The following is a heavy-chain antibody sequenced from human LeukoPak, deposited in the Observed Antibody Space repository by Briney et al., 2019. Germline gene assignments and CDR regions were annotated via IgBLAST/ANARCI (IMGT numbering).Heavy chain of an antibody. D-gene: IGHD2-15*01. Sequence: SETLSLTCTVSGGSINNYYWSWIRQPAGKGLEWIGRIYTRRSTNYNPSLKSQVTMSLDTSKNQFSLKLSSVTAADTAVYYCARGRYCSADICSGGDAFDIWGQGTMVSVSS. J-gene: IGHJ3*02. CDR2: IYTRRST. CDR1: GGSINNYY. V-gene: IGHV4-4*07. CDR3: ARGRYCSADICSGGDAFDI.